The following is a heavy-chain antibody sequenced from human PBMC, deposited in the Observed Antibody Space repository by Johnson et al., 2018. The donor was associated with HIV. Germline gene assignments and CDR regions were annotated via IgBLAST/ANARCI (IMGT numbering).Heavy chain of an antibody. CDR3: TAHYRNAFDI. CDR2: IKSKRDGGAI. D-gene: IGHD1-26*01. Sequence: VQLVESGGGLVQPGGSLRLSCAASGFTFSNVWMHWVRQAPGRGLEWVGRIKSKRDGGAIDYAAPVKGRFTISRDDTKATLYLEMNSLKTEDTALYYCTAHYRNAFDIWGQGTMVTVSS. V-gene: IGHV3-15*01. CDR1: GFTFSNVW. J-gene: IGHJ3*02.